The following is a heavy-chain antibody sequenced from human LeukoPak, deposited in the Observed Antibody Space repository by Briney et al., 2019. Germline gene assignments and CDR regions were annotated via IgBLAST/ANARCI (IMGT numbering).Heavy chain of an antibody. V-gene: IGHV4-34*01. CDR2: INHSGST. CDR3: ARDYGSGPSFDY. Sequence: GSLRLSCAASGFTFSSYSMNWVRQAPGKGLEWIGEINHSGSTNYNPSLKSRVTISVDTSKNQFSLKLSSVTAADTAVYYCARDYGSGPSFDYWGQGTLVTVSS. CDR1: GFTFSSYS. J-gene: IGHJ4*02. D-gene: IGHD3-10*01.